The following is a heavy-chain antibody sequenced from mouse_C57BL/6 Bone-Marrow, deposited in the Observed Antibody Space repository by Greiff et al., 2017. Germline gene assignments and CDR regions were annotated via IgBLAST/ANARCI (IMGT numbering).Heavy chain of an antibody. J-gene: IGHJ1*03. V-gene: IGHV6-6*01. D-gene: IGHD2-3*01. CDR3: TGWLLPLNFDV. CDR2: IRNKANNHAT. Sequence: DVMLVESGGGLVQPGGSMKLSCAASGFTFSDAWMDWVRQSPEKGLAWVAEIRNKANNHATYCAESVQGRFTISREDSKSSVYLQMNSLRAEDTGIYYCTGWLLPLNFDVWGTGTTVTVSS. CDR1: GFTFSDAW.